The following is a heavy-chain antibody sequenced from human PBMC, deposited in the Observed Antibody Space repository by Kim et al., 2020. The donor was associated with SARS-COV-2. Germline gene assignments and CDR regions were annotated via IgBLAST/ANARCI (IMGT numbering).Heavy chain of an antibody. CDR1: GYTFSTYG. Sequence: ASVKVSCKASGYTFSTYGISWVRQAPGQGLEWMGWISAYNDNTNYAQKVQGRVTMTTDTSTSTAYMELRSLRSDDTAVYYCARCEGYGSGNFYRMATMDPWGQGTLVTVSS. CDR2: ISAYNDNT. D-gene: IGHD3-10*01. CDR3: ARCEGYGSGNFYRMATMDP. J-gene: IGHJ5*02. V-gene: IGHV1-18*01.